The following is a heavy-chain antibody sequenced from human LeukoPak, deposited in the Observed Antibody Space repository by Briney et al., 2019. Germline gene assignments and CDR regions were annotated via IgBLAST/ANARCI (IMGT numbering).Heavy chain of an antibody. V-gene: IGHV4-39*01. CDR3: VRQNYDTIGFTTFDY. CDR1: GGSITSSGYY. J-gene: IGHJ4*02. D-gene: IGHD3-22*01. CDR2: IYYRGST. Sequence: PSETLSLTCTVSGGSITSSGYYWGWIRQPPGKGREWIGSIYYRGSTYYSPSLKSRVTTSVDTSKNQFSLKLSSLTAADTAVYYCVRQNYDTIGFTTFDYWGQGTLVTVSS.